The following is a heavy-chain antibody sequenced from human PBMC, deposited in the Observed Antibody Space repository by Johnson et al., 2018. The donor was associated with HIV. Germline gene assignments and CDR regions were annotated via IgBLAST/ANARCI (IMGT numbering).Heavy chain of an antibody. CDR3: ARVRWEVHSVDAFDI. J-gene: IGHJ3*02. Sequence: QVQLVESGGGVVQPGRSRRLSCEVSGFTFSGYAMNWVRQAPGKGLEWVAVISYDGSYEYHADSVKGRFTISRDNAKNSLYLQMNSLRVEDTAIYYCARVRWEVHSVDAFDIWGQGTMVTVSS. V-gene: IGHV3-30*04. CDR1: GFTFSGYA. CDR2: ISYDGSYE. D-gene: IGHD1-26*01.